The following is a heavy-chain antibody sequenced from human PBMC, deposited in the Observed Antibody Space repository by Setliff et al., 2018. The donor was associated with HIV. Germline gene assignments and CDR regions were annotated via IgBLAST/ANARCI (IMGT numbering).Heavy chain of an antibody. CDR3: ARGAPYYDILTGYYDAFDI. CDR2: IYYSGST. D-gene: IGHD3-9*01. Sequence: SETLSLTCTVSGGSISSYYWSWIRQPPGKGLEWIGYIYYSGSTNYNPSLKSRVTISVDTSKNQFSLKLSSVTAADTAVYYCARGAPYYDILTGYYDAFDIWGQGTMVTVSS. CDR1: GGSISSYY. J-gene: IGHJ3*02. V-gene: IGHV4-59*01.